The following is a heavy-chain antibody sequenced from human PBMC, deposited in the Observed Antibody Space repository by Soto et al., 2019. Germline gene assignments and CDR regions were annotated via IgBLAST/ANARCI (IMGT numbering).Heavy chain of an antibody. Sequence: PSETLSLTCTVSGGSISSGGYYWSWIRQHPGKGLEWIGYIYYSGSTYYNPSLKSRVTISVDTSKNQFSLKLSSVTAADTAVYYCARVAHTNKRPYYFDYWGQGTLVTVSS. CDR1: GGSISSGGYY. V-gene: IGHV4-31*03. CDR3: ARVAHTNKRPYYFDY. J-gene: IGHJ4*02. CDR2: IYYSGST. D-gene: IGHD2-8*01.